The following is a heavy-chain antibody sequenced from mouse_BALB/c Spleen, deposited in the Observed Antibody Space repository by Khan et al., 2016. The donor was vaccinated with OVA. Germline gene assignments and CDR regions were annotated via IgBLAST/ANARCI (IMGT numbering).Heavy chain of an antibody. V-gene: IGHV5-6-5*01. J-gene: IGHJ4*01. Sequence: EVELVESGGGLVKPGGSLKLSCAASGFTFNNYAMFWVRQTPEKRLEWVASISRANNLYYLDSVKGRFTISRDNARNILYLEMSILMSEDTAMYYCARGYYFGEMDYWGQGTSVTVSS. CDR2: ISRANNL. CDR3: ARGYYFGEMDY. CDR1: GFTFNNYA. D-gene: IGHD1-1*01.